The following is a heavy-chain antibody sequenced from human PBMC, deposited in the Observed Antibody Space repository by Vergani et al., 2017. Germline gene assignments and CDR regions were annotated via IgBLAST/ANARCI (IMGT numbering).Heavy chain of an antibody. D-gene: IGHD6-13*01. Sequence: QLQLQESDPGLVKPSETLSLTCTVSGGSIRSTFYYWGWIRQPPRKWLEWIGTIYYSGSTYYNPSLKSRVTISVDTSKNQFSLKLNSVTAADTAVYYCARHKEQLVPGNYYYYYYMDVWGKGTTVTVSS. V-gene: IGHV4-39*01. CDR1: GGSIRSTFYY. CDR2: IYYSGST. CDR3: ARHKEQLVPGNYYYYYYMDV. J-gene: IGHJ6*03.